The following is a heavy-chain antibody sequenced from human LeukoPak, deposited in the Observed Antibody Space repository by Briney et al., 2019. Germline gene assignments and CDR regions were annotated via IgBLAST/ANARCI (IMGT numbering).Heavy chain of an antibody. CDR2: ICGSGGTT. CDR3: AKRVQLCLHYYYYGMDV. J-gene: IGHJ6*04. CDR1: GFTFSAYA. D-gene: IGHD5-18*01. V-gene: IGHV3-23*01. Sequence: GGSLRLSCAASGFTFSAYAMCWVREAPGEGLERGSAICGSGGTTYYADSMKGRFTISRDNSKNTLYLQMNSLRAEDTAVYYCAKRVQLCLHYYYYGMDVWGKGTTVTVSS.